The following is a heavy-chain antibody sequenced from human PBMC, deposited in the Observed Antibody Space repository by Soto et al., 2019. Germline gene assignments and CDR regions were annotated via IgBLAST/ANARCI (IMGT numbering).Heavy chain of an antibody. V-gene: IGHV4-59*12. CDR1: GGSISSYY. CDR3: ARYYIVVVVAATRYNWFDP. CDR2: IYYSGST. Sequence: SETLSLTCTVSGGSISSYYWSWIRQPPGKGLEWIGYIYYSGSTNYNPSLKSRVTVSVDTSKNQFSLKLSSVTAADTAVYYCARYYIVVVVAATRYNWFDPWGQGTLVTVSS. D-gene: IGHD2-15*01. J-gene: IGHJ5*02.